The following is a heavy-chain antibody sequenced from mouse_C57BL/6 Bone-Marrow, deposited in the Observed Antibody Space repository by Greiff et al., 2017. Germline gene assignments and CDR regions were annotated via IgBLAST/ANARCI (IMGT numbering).Heavy chain of an antibody. D-gene: IGHD2-12*01. CDR2: IDPENGDT. CDR1: GFNIKDDY. Sequence: VQLQQSGAELVRPGASVKLSCTASGFNIKDDYMHWVKQRPEQGLEWIGWIDPENGDTEYASKFQGKATITADTSSNTAYLQLSSLTSEDTAVYYCTTYSNYRAWFAYWGQGTRVTVSA. V-gene: IGHV14-4*01. J-gene: IGHJ3*01. CDR3: TTYSNYRAWFAY.